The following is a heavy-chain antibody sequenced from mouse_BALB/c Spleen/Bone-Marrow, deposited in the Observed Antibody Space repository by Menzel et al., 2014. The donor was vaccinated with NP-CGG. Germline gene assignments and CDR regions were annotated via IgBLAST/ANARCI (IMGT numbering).Heavy chain of an antibody. J-gene: IGHJ3*01. CDR1: GFTFSDYY. Sequence: VQLQQSGGGLVKPGGSLKLSCAASGFTFSDYYMYWVRQTPEKRLEWVATISDGGSYTYYPDSVKGRFTISRDNAKNNLYLQMSSPKSEDTAMYYCVLRWFAYWGQGTLVTVS. V-gene: IGHV5-4*02. D-gene: IGHD1-1*01. CDR3: VLRWFAY. CDR2: ISDGGSYT.